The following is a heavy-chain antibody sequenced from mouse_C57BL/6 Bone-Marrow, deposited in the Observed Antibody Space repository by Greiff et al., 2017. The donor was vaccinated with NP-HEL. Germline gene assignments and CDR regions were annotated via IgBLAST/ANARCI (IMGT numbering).Heavy chain of an antibody. CDR2: ISDGGSYT. CDR1: GFTFSSYA. D-gene: IGHD1-1*01. Sequence: EVKLMESGGGLVKPGGSLKLSCAASGFTFSSYAMSWVRQTPEKRLEWVATISDGGSYTYYPDNVKGRFTISRDNAKNNLYLQMSHLKSEDTAMYYCARDPGYYGSSYGYWGQGTTLTVSS. J-gene: IGHJ2*01. CDR3: ARDPGYYGSSYGY. V-gene: IGHV5-4*01.